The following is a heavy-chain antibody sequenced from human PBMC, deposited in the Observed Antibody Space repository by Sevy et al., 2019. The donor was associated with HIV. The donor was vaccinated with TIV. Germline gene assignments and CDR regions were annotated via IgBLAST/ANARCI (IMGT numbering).Heavy chain of an antibody. CDR2: IKKDGSEK. D-gene: IGHD2-2*01. Sequence: GGSLRLSCAASGFTFSRYWMSWVRQAPGKGLEWVANIKKDGSEKYYVDSVKGRFTISRDNAMNSLFLQMNSLRAEDTAVYYCARDCSSTSCLWGLDVWGQGTTVTVSS. J-gene: IGHJ6*02. V-gene: IGHV3-7*03. CDR1: GFTFSRYW. CDR3: ARDCSSTSCLWGLDV.